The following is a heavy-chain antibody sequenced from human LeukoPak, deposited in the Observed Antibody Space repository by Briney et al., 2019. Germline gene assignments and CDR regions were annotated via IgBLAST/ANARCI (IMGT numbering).Heavy chain of an antibody. CDR1: GGSISSTRYY. J-gene: IGHJ5*02. V-gene: IGHV4-39*01. Sequence: NASETLSLTCTVSGGSISSTRYYWGWIRQPPGKGLEWIGSIYYSGSTYYNPSLKSRVTMSVDRSKNQFSLKLSPVTAADTAVYYCARHGIYYGLGSSYGLPNWFDPWGQGTLVTVSS. CDR3: ARHGIYYGLGSSYGLPNWFDP. D-gene: IGHD3-10*01. CDR2: IYYSGST.